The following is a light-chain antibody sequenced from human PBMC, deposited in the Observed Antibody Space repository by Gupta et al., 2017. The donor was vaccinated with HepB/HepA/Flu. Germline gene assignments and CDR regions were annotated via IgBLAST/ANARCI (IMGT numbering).Light chain of an antibody. CDR1: QSVSSN. CDR3: QQYNNWPIT. V-gene: IGKV3-15*01. J-gene: IGKJ5*01. Sequence: EIVMTQSPATLSVSPGERATLSCRASQSVSSNLAWYQQKPGQAPRLLIYGASTRATGIPARFSGSGSGTEFTLTISSLQSEDFAVYYCQQYNNWPITFGHWTRLKIK. CDR2: GAS.